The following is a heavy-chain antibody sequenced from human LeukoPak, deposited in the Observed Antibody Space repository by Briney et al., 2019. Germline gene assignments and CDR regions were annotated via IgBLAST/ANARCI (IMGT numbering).Heavy chain of an antibody. CDR1: GFTFTSYG. CDR3: ANLHRAPPDY. J-gene: IGHJ4*02. CDR2: ISNSGDTT. Sequence: GRSLRLSCAASGFTFTSYGMNWVRQAPGKGLEWVSVISNSGDTTYYADSVKGRFTISRDNSKNTLYLQMDSLRAEDTAIYYCANLHRAPPDYWGQGTLVTVSS. V-gene: IGHV3-23*01.